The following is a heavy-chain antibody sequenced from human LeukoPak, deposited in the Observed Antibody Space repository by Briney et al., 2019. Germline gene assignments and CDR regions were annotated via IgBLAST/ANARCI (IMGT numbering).Heavy chain of an antibody. Sequence: GSLRLSCAASGFTFRSYAMNWVRPAPGKGPEWVSGISGSGGGTYYADSVKGRFTISRDNSKNTLYLQMNSLRAEDTAVYYCAKDPYGDYVRYFDYWGQGTLVTVSS. CDR1: GFTFRSYA. CDR2: ISGSGGGT. D-gene: IGHD4-17*01. J-gene: IGHJ4*02. V-gene: IGHV3-23*01. CDR3: AKDPYGDYVRYFDY.